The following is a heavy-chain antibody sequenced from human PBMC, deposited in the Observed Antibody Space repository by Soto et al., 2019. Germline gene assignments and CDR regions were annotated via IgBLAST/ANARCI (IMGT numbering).Heavy chain of an antibody. J-gene: IGHJ4*02. Sequence: GRPLRVPCAAAGFTFRSYGMHWVRQAPGKGLEWVAVMWYDGSKIYYADSVKGRFTISRDNAKNTLYLQMNSLRAEDTAIYSCARGFGGLAAAFDYWGQGTLVTVSS. CDR3: ARGFGGLAAAFDY. V-gene: IGHV3-33*01. D-gene: IGHD6-13*01. CDR2: MWYDGSKI. CDR1: GFTFRSYG.